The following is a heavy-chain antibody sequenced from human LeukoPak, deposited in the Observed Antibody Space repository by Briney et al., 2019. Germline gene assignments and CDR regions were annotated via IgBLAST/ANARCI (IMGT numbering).Heavy chain of an antibody. CDR1: GFTFSNYW. CDR2: IKQDGSEK. CDR3: AREAKYYGSSSSYWYFDL. J-gene: IGHJ2*01. Sequence: PGGSLRLSCAASGFTFSNYWMSWVRQAPGKGLEWVANIKQDGSEKYYVDSVKGRFTISRDNAKNSLYLQMNGLRADDTAVYHCAREAKYYGSSSSYWYFDLWGRGTLVTVSS. D-gene: IGHD3-10*01. V-gene: IGHV3-7*01.